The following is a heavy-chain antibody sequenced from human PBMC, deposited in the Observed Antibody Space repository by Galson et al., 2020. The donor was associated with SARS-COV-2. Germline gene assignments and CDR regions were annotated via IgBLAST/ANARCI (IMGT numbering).Heavy chain of an antibody. D-gene: IGHD3-22*01. CDR2: ISYDGSNK. CDR3: ASPRTYYYDSSGEFDY. Sequence: GESLKISCAASGFTFSSYAMHWVRQAPGKGLEWVAVISYDGSNKYYADSVKGRFTISRDNSKNTLYLQMNSLRAEDTAVYYCASPRTYYYDSSGEFDYWGQGTLVTVSS. V-gene: IGHV3-30*04. J-gene: IGHJ4*02. CDR1: GFTFSSYA.